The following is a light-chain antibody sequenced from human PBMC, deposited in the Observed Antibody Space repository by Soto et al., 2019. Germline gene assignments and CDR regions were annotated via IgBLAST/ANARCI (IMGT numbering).Light chain of an antibody. V-gene: IGKV4-1*01. CDR1: QTVLYSSNNKNY. CDR2: WAS. CDR3: QQYYRPPFT. Sequence: DIVMTQSPDSLAVSLGERATINCKSSQTVLYSSNNKNYLAWYQQIAGQPPKLLIYWASTRESGVPDRFSGSGSGTNFTLTISSLQAEDVAVYYCQQYYRPPFTFGPGTKVDIK. J-gene: IGKJ3*01.